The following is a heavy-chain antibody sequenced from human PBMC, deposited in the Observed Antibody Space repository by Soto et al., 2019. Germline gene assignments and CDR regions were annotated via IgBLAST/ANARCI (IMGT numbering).Heavy chain of an antibody. CDR2: IIPILGIA. V-gene: IGHV1-69*02. CDR3: ARVPAYCGGDCSSGRPEYFQH. J-gene: IGHJ1*01. Sequence: ASVKVSCKASGGTFSSYTISWVRQAPGQGLEWMGRIIPILGIANYAQKFQGRVTITADKSTSTAYMELSSLRSEDTAVYYCARVPAYCGGDCSSGRPEYFQHWGQGTLVTVSS. CDR1: GGTFSSYT. D-gene: IGHD2-21*01.